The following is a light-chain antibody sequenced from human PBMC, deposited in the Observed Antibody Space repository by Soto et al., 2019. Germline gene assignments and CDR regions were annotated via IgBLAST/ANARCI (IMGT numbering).Light chain of an antibody. J-gene: IGKJ4*01. CDR1: QSVSSSY. Sequence: EIVLTQSPGTLSLSPGERATLSCRASQSVSSSYLAWYQQKPGQAPRLLIYGASSRATGIPDRFSGSGSGTDFTLTISRLEAEDCAVYYCQQYGSSPLTFGGGTKVESK. CDR2: GAS. V-gene: IGKV3-20*01. CDR3: QQYGSSPLT.